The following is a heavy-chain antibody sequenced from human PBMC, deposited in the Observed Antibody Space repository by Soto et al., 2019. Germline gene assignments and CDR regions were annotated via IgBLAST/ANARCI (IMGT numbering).Heavy chain of an antibody. CDR2: ISWDENNK. CDR3: AKGGSSSARYFDR. CDR1: GFTFSSYG. J-gene: IGHJ5*02. D-gene: IGHD6-6*01. Sequence: QVQVVESGGGVVQPGRSLRLSCAASGFTFSSYGMHWVRQAPGKGLEWVAIISWDENNKYYADSVRGRFTISRDTSKNTLFLQMNSLRAEDTAVYYCAKGGSSSARYFDRWGQGTLVTVSS. V-gene: IGHV3-30*18.